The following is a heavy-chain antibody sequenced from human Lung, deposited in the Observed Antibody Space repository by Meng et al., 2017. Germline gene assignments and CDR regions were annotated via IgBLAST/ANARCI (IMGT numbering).Heavy chain of an antibody. CDR2: INHSGST. CDR1: AGSSIDYY. D-gene: IGHD4-11*01. V-gene: IGHV4-34*01. CDR3: ARGTTTKAHYFDH. J-gene: IGHJ4*02. Sequence: QVVLQVRCGALLEPPETLAHSFCIAAGSSIDYYWRRMRQPPGKGLVWFGEINHSGSTNYNPSLGSRASISVATSKNNLSVKMRFVTAAAAAVYYYARGTTTKAHYFDHWGQGTLVTVSS.